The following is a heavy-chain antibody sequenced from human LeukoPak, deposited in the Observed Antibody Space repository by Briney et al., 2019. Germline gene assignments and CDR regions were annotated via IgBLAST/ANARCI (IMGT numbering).Heavy chain of an antibody. V-gene: IGHV4-30-4*08. CDR3: ARAAYGDYLS. Sequence: KPSETLSLTCAVYGGSFSGYYWSWIRQPPGKGLEWIGYIYYSGSTYYNPSLKSRVTISVDTSKNQFSLKLSSVTAADTAVYYCARAAYGDYLSWGQGTLVTVSS. J-gene: IGHJ5*02. CDR2: IYYSGST. D-gene: IGHD4-17*01. CDR1: GGSFSGYY.